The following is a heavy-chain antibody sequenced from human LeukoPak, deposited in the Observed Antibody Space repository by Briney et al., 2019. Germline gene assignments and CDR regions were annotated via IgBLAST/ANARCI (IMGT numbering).Heavy chain of an antibody. V-gene: IGHV1-69*04. CDR3: ARVDYGDYATTDY. CDR2: IIPILGIA. Sequence: SVKVSCKASGGTFSSYAISWVRQAPGQVLEWMGRIIPILGIANYAQKFQGRVTITADKSTSTAYMELSSLRSEDTAVYYCARVDYGDYATTDYWGQGTLVTVSS. CDR1: GGTFSSYA. D-gene: IGHD4-17*01. J-gene: IGHJ4*02.